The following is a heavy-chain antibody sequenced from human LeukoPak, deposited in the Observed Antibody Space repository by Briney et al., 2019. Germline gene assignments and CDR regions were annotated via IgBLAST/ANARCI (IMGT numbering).Heavy chain of an antibody. D-gene: IGHD6-13*01. CDR3: ARSQFGSWYYFDY. Sequence: GGSLRLSCAASGFIFSTYTMNWVRQAPGKGLEWVSSITSSNHIYYADSLEGRFTISRDNAKNSLYLQMNSLTAEDTALYYCARSQFGSWYYFDYWGQGTLVTVSS. CDR1: GFIFSTYT. J-gene: IGHJ4*02. V-gene: IGHV3-21*01. CDR2: ITSSNHI.